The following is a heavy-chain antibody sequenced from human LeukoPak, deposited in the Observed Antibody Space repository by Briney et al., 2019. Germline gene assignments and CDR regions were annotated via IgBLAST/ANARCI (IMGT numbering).Heavy chain of an antibody. V-gene: IGHV3-23*01. CDR1: GFTFSNAW. D-gene: IGHD5-24*01. J-gene: IGHJ4*02. CDR3: AKVWAWLQKANDY. Sequence: QSGGSLRLSCAASGFTFSNAWMSWVRQAPGKGLEWVSCISGNGGSTYYADSVKGRFTISRDNSKNTVYLQMNSLRAEDTAVYYCAKVWAWLQKANDYWGQGTLVTVSS. CDR2: ISGNGGST.